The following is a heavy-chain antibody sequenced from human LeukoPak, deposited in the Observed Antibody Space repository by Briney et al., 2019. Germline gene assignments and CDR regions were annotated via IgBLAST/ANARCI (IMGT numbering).Heavy chain of an antibody. Sequence: SSETLSLTCSVSGDSISGVSYYWGWIRQPPGKGLEWIGKIYHSGSSYNNPSLESRVVISLDTSRNQFSLKLTSVTATDTAVYYCARQGAVGATGFDFWGQGILVTVSS. CDR2: IYHSGSS. CDR3: ARQGAVGATGFDF. D-gene: IGHD1-26*01. J-gene: IGHJ4*02. CDR1: GDSISGVSYY. V-gene: IGHV4-39*01.